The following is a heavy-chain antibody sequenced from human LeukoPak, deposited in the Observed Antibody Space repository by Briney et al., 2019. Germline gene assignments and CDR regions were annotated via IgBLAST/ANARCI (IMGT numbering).Heavy chain of an antibody. D-gene: IGHD4-11*01. CDR1: GFTFSSYG. CDR3: ARDLTTVTDDY. Sequence: GGSLRLSCAASGFTFSSYGMHWVRQAPGKGLEWVAVISYDGSNKYYADSVKGRFTISRDNAKNSLYLQMNSLRAEDTAVYYCARDLTTVTDDYWGQGTLVTVSS. J-gene: IGHJ4*02. CDR2: ISYDGSNK. V-gene: IGHV3-30*03.